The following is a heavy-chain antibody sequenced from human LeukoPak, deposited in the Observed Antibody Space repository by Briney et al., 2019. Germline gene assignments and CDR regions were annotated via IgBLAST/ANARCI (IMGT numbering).Heavy chain of an antibody. D-gene: IGHD5-24*01. V-gene: IGHV3-33*01. Sequence: PGGSLRLSCAASGFTFSSYGMHWVRQAPGKGLEWVAVIWYDGSNKYYADSVKGRFTISRDNSKNTLYLQMNSLRAEDTAVYYCARGGRWLQYNSDYWGQGTLVTVSS. CDR2: IWYDGSNK. CDR1: GFTFSSYG. J-gene: IGHJ4*02. CDR3: ARGGRWLQYNSDY.